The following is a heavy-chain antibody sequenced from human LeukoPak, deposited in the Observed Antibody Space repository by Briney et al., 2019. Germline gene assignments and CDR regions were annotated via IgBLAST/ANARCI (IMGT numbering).Heavy chain of an antibody. CDR2: IGGTGATT. Sequence: PGGSLRLSCAASGFSVGSNYMTWVRQAPGKGLEWVSGIGGTGATTYYADSVKGRFTISRDNSKNTLYLQMNSLRAEDTAVYYCAKEEVGAVAGRFDHWGQGTLVTVSS. D-gene: IGHD6-19*01. CDR1: GFSVGSNY. V-gene: IGHV3-23*01. CDR3: AKEEVGAVAGRFDH. J-gene: IGHJ4*02.